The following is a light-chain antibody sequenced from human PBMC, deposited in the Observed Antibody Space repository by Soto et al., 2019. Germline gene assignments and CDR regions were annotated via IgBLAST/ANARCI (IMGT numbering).Light chain of an antibody. CDR3: CSYVDIYTDV. CDR1: SGSIASNY. CDR2: ENN. Sequence: NFMLTQPHSVSESPGKTVTISCTGSSGSIASNYVQWYQQRPGSAPTTVISENNQRPSGVPDRFSGSIDSSSNSASLTISGLQAEDEADYYCCSYVDIYTDVFGTGTKLTVL. J-gene: IGLJ1*01. V-gene: IGLV6-57*02.